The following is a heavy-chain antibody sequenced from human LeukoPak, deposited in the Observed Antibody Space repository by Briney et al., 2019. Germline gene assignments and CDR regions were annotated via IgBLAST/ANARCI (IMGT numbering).Heavy chain of an antibody. Sequence: PGGSLRLSCAASGFTFSNAWMSWVRQAPGKGLEWVGRIKSKTDGGTTDYAAPVKGRFTVSRDDSKNTLYLQMNSLKTEDTAVYYCTTGRRGRRDDAFDIWGQGTMVTVSS. D-gene: IGHD1-26*01. CDR1: GFTFSNAW. J-gene: IGHJ3*02. CDR3: TTGRRGRRDDAFDI. V-gene: IGHV3-15*01. CDR2: IKSKTDGGTT.